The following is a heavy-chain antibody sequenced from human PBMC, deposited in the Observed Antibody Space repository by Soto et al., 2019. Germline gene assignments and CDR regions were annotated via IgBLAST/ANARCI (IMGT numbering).Heavy chain of an antibody. J-gene: IGHJ4*02. CDR1: GGTFSSYA. D-gene: IGHD2-15*01. CDR3: ASTGYCSGGSCYDFDY. Sequence: QVQLVQSGAEVKKPGSSVKVSCKASGGTFSSYAISWVRQAPGQGLEWMGGIIPIFGTANYAQKFQGRVTITADESTSTAYMELSSLRSEYTAVYYCASTGYCSGGSCYDFDYWGQGTLVTVSS. V-gene: IGHV1-69*01. CDR2: IIPIFGTA.